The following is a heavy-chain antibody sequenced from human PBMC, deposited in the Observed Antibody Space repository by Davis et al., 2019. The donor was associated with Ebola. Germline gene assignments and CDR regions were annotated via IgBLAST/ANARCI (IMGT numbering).Heavy chain of an antibody. Sequence: ESLKISCAASGFRVSGPYMSWIRQTPGKGLEWIGRINHSGGTKYNPSLKSQVTMSVDASTNQFSLRLTSVTAADTAVYYCARWSGRGGHHFDYWGQGTLVTVSS. CDR3: ARWSGRGGHHFDY. J-gene: IGHJ4*02. V-gene: IGHV4-34*08. CDR2: INHSGGT. D-gene: IGHD3-10*01. CDR1: GFRVSGPY.